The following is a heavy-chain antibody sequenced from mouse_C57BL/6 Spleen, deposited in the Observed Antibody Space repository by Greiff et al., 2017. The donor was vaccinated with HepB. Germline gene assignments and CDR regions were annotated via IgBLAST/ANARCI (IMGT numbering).Heavy chain of an antibody. CDR2: IDPSDSYT. CDR1: GYTFTSYW. J-gene: IGHJ3*01. Sequence: QVQLKQPGAELVMPGASVKLSCKASGYTFTSYWMHWVKQRPGQGLEWIGEIDPSDSYTNYNQKFKGKSTLTVDKSSSTAYMQLSSLTSEDSAVYYCARQLRRFSAWFAYWGQGTLVTVSA. CDR3: ARQLRRFSAWFAY. V-gene: IGHV1-69*01. D-gene: IGHD3-2*02.